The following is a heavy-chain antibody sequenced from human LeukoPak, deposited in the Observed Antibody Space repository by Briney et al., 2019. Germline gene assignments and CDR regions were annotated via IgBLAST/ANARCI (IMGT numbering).Heavy chain of an antibody. CDR2: IYPSGGST. D-gene: IGHD3-9*01. V-gene: IGHV1-46*03. Sequence: ASVKVSCKASGYTFTTYYMHWVRQAPGQGREWMGMIYPSGGSTSYAQKFQGRVTMTRDTSTSTIYMEMSSLRSEDTAVYYCARLYDISNSWFDPWGQGTLVTVSS. CDR3: ARLYDISNSWFDP. CDR1: GYTFTTYY. J-gene: IGHJ5*02.